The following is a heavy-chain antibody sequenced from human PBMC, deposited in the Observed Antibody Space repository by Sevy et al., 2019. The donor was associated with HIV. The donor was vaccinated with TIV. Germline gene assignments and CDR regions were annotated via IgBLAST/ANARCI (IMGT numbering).Heavy chain of an antibody. CDR1: GFSFSNYW. CDR3: ARDVGWQRFDP. V-gene: IGHV3-7*01. J-gene: IGHJ5*02. D-gene: IGHD2-15*01. CDR2: IKPDGSEK. Sequence: GGSLRLSCAASGFSFSNYWMNWVRLAPGKGLEWVANIKPDGSEKYYVDSVKGRFTISRDNAKQSLFLQMNSLRAEDMAVSYCARDVGWQRFDPWGQGTLVTVSS.